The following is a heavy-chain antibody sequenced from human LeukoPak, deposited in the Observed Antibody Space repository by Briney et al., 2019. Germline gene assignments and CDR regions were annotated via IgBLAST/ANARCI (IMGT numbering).Heavy chain of an antibody. Sequence: GGSLRLSCATSGFTFSNYAMSWVRQAPGKGLEWVSAIRGSGDMTYYADSIKGRFTVARDNSKTTLYLQMNSLRAEDTAVYYCARDGDAGVYYFDYWGQGTLVTVSS. J-gene: IGHJ4*02. V-gene: IGHV3-23*01. D-gene: IGHD7-27*01. CDR3: ARDGDAGVYYFDY. CDR1: GFTFSNYA. CDR2: IRGSGDMT.